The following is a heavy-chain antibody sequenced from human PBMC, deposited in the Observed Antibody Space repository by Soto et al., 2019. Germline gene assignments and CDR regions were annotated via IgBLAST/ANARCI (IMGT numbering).Heavy chain of an antibody. CDR3: ARETYYYDSSGSSDNWFDP. CDR2: ISSSSSYI. Sequence: EVQLVESGGGLVKPGGSLRLSCAASVFTFSSYSMNWVRQAPGKGLGWVSSISSSSSYIYYADSVKGRFNISRDNAKNSLYLQRNSLRAEDTAVYYCARETYYYDSSGSSDNWFDPWGQGPLVTVS. D-gene: IGHD3-22*01. CDR1: VFTFSSYS. V-gene: IGHV3-21*01. J-gene: IGHJ5*02.